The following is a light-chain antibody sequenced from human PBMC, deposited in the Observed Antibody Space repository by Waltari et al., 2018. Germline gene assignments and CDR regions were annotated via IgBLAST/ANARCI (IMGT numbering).Light chain of an antibody. CDR3: ATWDNRVAV. J-gene: IGLJ2*01. Sequence: GQSVTISCSGTSSNIGSNLVSWYQQLPGAAPKLLIYETDKRPSGIPDRFSASKSDTSATLAITGLQPGDEADYYCATWDNRVAVFGGGTKVTVL. CDR2: ETD. V-gene: IGLV1-51*02. CDR1: SSNIGSNL.